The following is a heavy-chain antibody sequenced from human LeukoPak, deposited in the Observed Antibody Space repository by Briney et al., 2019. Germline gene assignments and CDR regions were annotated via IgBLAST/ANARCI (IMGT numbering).Heavy chain of an antibody. J-gene: IGHJ5*02. CDR2: IYWDDDK. CDR3: AHKPSGNYFNWFDP. Sequence: SGPTLVKPTQTLTLTCTFSGFSLSTSGVGVGWIRQPPGKALKWLALIYWDDDKRYSPSLKSRLTITKDTSKNQVVLTMTNMDPVDTATYYCAHKPSGNYFNWFDPWGQGTLVTVSS. D-gene: IGHD1-26*01. CDR1: GFSLSTSGVG. V-gene: IGHV2-5*02.